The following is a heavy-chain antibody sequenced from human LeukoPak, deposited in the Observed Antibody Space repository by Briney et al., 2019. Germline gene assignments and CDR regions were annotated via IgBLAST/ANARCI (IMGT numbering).Heavy chain of an antibody. CDR3: TRDQMNY. CDR2: IFSNGDT. D-gene: IGHD5-24*01. V-gene: IGHV3-53*01. CDR1: EITVSRNY. Sequence: PGGSLRLSCTASEITVSRNYMLWVRQAPGKGLEWVSLIFSNGDTHYADSVKGRFTISRDTSKNTVSLQMNSLRVEDTAMYYCTRDQMNYWDQGTLVTVSS. J-gene: IGHJ4*02.